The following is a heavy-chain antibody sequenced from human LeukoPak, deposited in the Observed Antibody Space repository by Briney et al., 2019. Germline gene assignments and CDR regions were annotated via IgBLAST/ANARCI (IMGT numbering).Heavy chain of an antibody. V-gene: IGHV3-7*01. CDR3: ARLMGGVTTYDY. CDR1: GLTLNEDW. Sequence: GGSLRLSCAASGLTLNEDWMSWVRGAPGKGGEGVASIRPDGSDDYYRDSGEGRLTISRDNAENSLYLQMSSLRAEDTAVYYCARLMGGVTTYDYWGEGTLVTVSS. CDR2: IRPDGSDD. D-gene: IGHD4-11*01. J-gene: IGHJ4*02.